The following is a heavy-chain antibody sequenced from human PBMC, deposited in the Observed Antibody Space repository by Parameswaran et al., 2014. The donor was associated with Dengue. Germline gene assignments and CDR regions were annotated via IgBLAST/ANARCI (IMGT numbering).Heavy chain of an antibody. CDR2: IYYSGST. V-gene: IGHV4-39*01. CDR3: ASFYYDSSGYYGTWGY. CDR1: GGSISSSSYY. Sequence: ASETLSLTCTVSGGSISSSSYYWGWIRQPPGKGLEWIGSIYYSGSTYYNPSLKSRVTISVDTSKNQFSLKLGSVTAADTAVYYCASFYYDSSGYYGTWGYWGQGTLVTVSS. D-gene: IGHD3-22*01. J-gene: IGHJ4*02.